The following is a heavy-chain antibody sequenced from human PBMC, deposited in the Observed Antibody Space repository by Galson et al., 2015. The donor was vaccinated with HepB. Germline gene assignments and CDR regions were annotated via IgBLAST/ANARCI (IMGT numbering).Heavy chain of an antibody. J-gene: IGHJ4*02. CDR1: GGSISSSSYY. V-gene: IGHV4-39*01. Sequence: SETLSLTCTVSGGSISSSSYYWGWIRQPPGKGLEWIGSIYYSGSTYYNPSLKSRVTISVDTSKNQFSLKLSSVTAADTAVYYCARLAGGSSWPFDYWGQGTLVTVSS. D-gene: IGHD6-13*01. CDR3: ARLAGGSSWPFDY. CDR2: IYYSGST.